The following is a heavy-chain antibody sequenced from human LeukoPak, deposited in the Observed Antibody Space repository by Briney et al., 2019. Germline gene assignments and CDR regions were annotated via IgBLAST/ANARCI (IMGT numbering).Heavy chain of an antibody. CDR2: IKSKTDGGTT. CDR3: TTDDYYDSSGYHTLGDY. V-gene: IGHV3-15*01. CDR1: GFTFSNAW. Sequence: GGSLRLSCAASGFTFSNAWMSWVRQAPGKGLEWVGRIKSKTDGGTTDYAAPVKGRFTISRDDSKNTLYLQMNSLKTEDTAVYYCTTDDYYDSSGYHTLGDYWGQGTLVTVSS. D-gene: IGHD3-22*01. J-gene: IGHJ4*02.